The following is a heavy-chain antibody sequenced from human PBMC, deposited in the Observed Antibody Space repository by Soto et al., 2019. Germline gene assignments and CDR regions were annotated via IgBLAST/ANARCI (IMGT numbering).Heavy chain of an antibody. J-gene: IGHJ6*02. CDR2: IIPIFGTP. CDR3: AREPSVGYCITTTCPTPFYYYAMDV. CDR1: GGTFTNYA. D-gene: IGHD2-2*01. V-gene: IGHV1-69*12. Sequence: QVQLVQSGAEVKKPGSSLKVSCKASGGTFTNYAFSWVRQAPGQGPEWMGGIIPIFGTPDYAQKFQGRVIITADESTRTVSMELNSLRSDDTAVYYSAREPSVGYCITTTCPTPFYYYAMDVWGQGTTVTVSS.